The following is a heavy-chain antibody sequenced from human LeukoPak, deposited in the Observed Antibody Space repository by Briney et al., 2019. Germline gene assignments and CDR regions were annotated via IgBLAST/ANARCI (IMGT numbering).Heavy chain of an antibody. J-gene: IGHJ4*02. Sequence: GGSLRLSCAASGFTVSSNYMSWVRQAPGKGLEWVSVFYSGGSTYNADSVKGRFTISRDSSKNTLYLQMNSLRAEDTAVYYCAKSSGSHWGFDYWGQGTLVTVSS. CDR2: FYSGGST. V-gene: IGHV3-53*01. CDR3: AKSSGSHWGFDY. CDR1: GFTVSSNY. D-gene: IGHD1-26*01.